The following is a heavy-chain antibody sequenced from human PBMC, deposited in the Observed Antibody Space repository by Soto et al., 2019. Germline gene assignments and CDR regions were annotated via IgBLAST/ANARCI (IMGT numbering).Heavy chain of an antibody. CDR1: KFTFSSYS. Sequence: QVQLVESGGGMVQPGRSLRLSCAASKFTFSSYSMHWVRQAPGKGLEWVAVISYNGTKKFYADSVKGRFTISRDNSKSILYLQMNSLRAEDTAVYYCARTALRRPITASGDFDPWGQGTLVIVSS. CDR3: ARTALRRPITASGDFDP. V-gene: IGHV3-30-3*01. J-gene: IGHJ5*02. D-gene: IGHD1-20*01. CDR2: ISYNGTKK.